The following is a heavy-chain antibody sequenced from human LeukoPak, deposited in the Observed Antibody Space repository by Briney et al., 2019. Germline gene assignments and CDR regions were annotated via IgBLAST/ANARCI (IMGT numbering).Heavy chain of an antibody. J-gene: IGHJ4*02. CDR1: GFAFSGYW. V-gene: IGHV3-74*01. CDR3: ARAIGLDFDF. CDR2: INSDGSST. D-gene: IGHD2/OR15-2a*01. Sequence: GGSLRLSCAASGFAFSGYWMHWVRQAPGKGLVWVSRINSDGSSTTYADSVKGRFTISRDNAKNTLYLQMNSLRAEDTAMYYCARAIGLDFDFWGQGTLVTVSS.